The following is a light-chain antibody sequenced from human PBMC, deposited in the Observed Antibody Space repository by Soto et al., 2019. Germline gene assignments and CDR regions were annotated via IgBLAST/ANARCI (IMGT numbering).Light chain of an antibody. CDR3: QKCKVAPFT. J-gene: IGKJ4*01. Sequence: AIRLTHSPSSFSASTLDRLTMXEPASQGISSYLAWYQQKPGKAPKLLIYAASTLQSGVPSRFSGSGSGTDFTLTISSLQPEDVATYYCQKCKVAPFTFGGGTKVDI. V-gene: IGKV1-8*01. CDR1: QGISSY. CDR2: AAS.